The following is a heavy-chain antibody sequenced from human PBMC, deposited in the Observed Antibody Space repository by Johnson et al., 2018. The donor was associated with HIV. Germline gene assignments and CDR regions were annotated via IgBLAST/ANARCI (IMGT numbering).Heavy chain of an antibody. CDR2: ISYDGSNK. D-gene: IGHD3-22*01. J-gene: IGHJ3*02. Sequence: QVQLVESGGGVVQPGRSLRLSFAASGFTFSSYSLHCVRQAPGKGLEWVAVISYDGSNKYYADSVKGRFTVSSDNSKNSLYLQMNSLSAEDTAVYYCAKDLALSGYLDAFDIWGQGTVVTVSS. V-gene: IGHV3-30-3*01. CDR1: GFTFSSYS. CDR3: AKDLALSGYLDAFDI.